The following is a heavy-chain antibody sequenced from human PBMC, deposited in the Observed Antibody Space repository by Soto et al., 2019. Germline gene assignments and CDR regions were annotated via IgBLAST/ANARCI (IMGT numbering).Heavy chain of an antibody. J-gene: IGHJ3*02. CDR1: GYTFTGYY. CDR2: INPNSGGT. CDR3: ARGVANWGSLRAFDI. V-gene: IGHV1-2*04. Sequence: ASVKVSCKASGYTFTGYYMHWVRQAPGQGLEWMGWINPNSGGTNYAQKFQGWVTMTRDTSISTAYMELSRLRSDDTAVYYCARGVANWGSLRAFDIWGQGTMVTVSS. D-gene: IGHD7-27*01.